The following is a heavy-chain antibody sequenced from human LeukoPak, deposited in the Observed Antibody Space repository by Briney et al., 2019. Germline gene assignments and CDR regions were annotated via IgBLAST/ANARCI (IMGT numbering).Heavy chain of an antibody. J-gene: IGHJ3*02. CDR1: GFTFDDYA. D-gene: IGHD6-19*01. CDR3: AKALSSGWYAGDAFDI. V-gene: IGHV3-9*03. Sequence: PGRSLRLSCAASGFTFDDYAMHWVRQAPGKGLEWVSGISWNSGSIGYADSVKGRFTISRDNAKNSLYLQMNSLRAEGMALYYCAKALSSGWYAGDAFDIWGQGTMVTVSS. CDR2: ISWNSGSI.